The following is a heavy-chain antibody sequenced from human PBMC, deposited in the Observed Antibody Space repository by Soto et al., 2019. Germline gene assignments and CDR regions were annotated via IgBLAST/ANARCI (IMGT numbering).Heavy chain of an antibody. J-gene: IGHJ4*02. CDR3: ARGAMGNYYNDY. CDR1: GFTFSSYW. Sequence: EVQLVESGGGLVQSGGSLRLSCAASGFTFSSYWMHWVRQAPGKGLVWVSHIKGDGISTNYADSVKGRFTISRDNAKDTVFLQMNGLSADDTAVYCCARGAMGNYYNDYWGQGTLVTVSS. CDR2: IKGDGIST. D-gene: IGHD3-10*01. V-gene: IGHV3-74*01.